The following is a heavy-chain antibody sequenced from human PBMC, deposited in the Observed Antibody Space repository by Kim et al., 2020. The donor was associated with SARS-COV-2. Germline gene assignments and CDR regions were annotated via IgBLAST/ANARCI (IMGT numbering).Heavy chain of an antibody. V-gene: IGHV1-46*01. CDR1: GYTFTSYY. D-gene: IGHD6-13*01. Sequence: ASVKVSCKASGYTFTSYYMHWVRQAPGQGLEWMGIINPSGGSTRYAQKFQGRVTMTRDTSTSTVYMELSSLRSEDTAVYYRARAFWPDIVAVGTNWFDPWGRGTLVTVPS. CDR3: ARAFWPDIVAVGTNWFDP. CDR2: INPSGGST. J-gene: IGHJ5*02.